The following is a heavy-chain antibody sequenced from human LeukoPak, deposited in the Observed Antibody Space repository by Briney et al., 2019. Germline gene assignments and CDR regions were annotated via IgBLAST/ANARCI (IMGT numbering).Heavy chain of an antibody. Sequence: SETLSLTCTVSGGSISSSSYYWGWIRQPPGKGLEWIGSIYYSGSTYYNPSLKSRVTISVDTSKNQFSLKLNSVTAADTAVYYCAREITMLRGVIRPPDYWGQGTLVTVSS. CDR3: AREITMLRGVIRPPDY. D-gene: IGHD3-10*01. V-gene: IGHV4-39*07. CDR2: IYYSGST. J-gene: IGHJ4*02. CDR1: GGSISSSSYY.